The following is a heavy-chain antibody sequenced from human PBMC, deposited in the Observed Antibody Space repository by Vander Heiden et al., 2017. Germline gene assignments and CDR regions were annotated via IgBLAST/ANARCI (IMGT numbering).Heavy chain of an antibody. V-gene: IGHV3-23*01. CDR2: ITGSGDST. CDR3: AKGRPVSLFDY. CDR1: EFTFSNYA. J-gene: IGHJ4*02. Sequence: EVQLLESGGGLAQPGGSLRLSCAASEFTFSNYAMPWVRQAPGKGLEWVSTITGSGDSTYYADSVKGRFTISRDNSKNTLYLQMNSLRAEDTALYYCAKGRPVSLFDYWGQGTLVTVSS.